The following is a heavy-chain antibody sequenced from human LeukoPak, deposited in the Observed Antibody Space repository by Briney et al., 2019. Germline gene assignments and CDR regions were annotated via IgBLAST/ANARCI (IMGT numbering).Heavy chain of an antibody. Sequence: GGSLRLSCVFPSLTFSHAWMNWVRQAPGKGLEWVSYISTSSSTIYYADSVKGRFTISRDNAKNSLYLQMNSLRDEDTAVYYCARDRGHYFDYWGQGTLVTVSS. D-gene: IGHD2-15*01. J-gene: IGHJ4*02. CDR3: ARDRGHYFDY. CDR1: SLTFSHAW. V-gene: IGHV3-48*02. CDR2: ISTSSSTI.